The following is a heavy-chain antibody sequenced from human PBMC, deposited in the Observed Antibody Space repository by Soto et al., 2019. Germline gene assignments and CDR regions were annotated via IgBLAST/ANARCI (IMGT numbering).Heavy chain of an antibody. CDR2: ISSSGSTK. CDR1: GFTFSSYE. V-gene: IGHV3-48*03. J-gene: IGHJ5*01. Sequence: EVQLVESGGGLVQPGGSLRLSCAASGFTFSSYEMHWVRQAPGKGLEWVSYISSSGSTKYYADSVKGRFTISRDNAKNSVFLQMNSLRADDTAVYYCARGGYSSSWFSYNWLDSWGQGTLVTVSS. CDR3: ARGGYSSSWFSYNWLDS. D-gene: IGHD6-13*01.